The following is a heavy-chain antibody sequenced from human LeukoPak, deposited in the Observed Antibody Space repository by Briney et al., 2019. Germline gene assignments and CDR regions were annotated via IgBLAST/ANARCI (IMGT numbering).Heavy chain of an antibody. V-gene: IGHV4-59*01. D-gene: IGHD5-18*01. CDR3: ARGEIQPPPDY. J-gene: IGHJ4*02. Sequence: SETLSLTCTVSGGSISSYYWSWIRQPPGEGLEWIGYIYYSGSTNYNPSLKSRVTISVDTSKNQFSLKLSSVTAADTAVYYCARGEIQPPPDYWGQGTLVTVSS. CDR2: IYYSGST. CDR1: GGSISSYY.